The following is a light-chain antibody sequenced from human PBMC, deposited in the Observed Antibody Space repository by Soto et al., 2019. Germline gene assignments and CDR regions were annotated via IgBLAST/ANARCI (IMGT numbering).Light chain of an antibody. J-gene: IGLJ1*01. Sequence: QSVLTQPPSASGTPGQRVTISCSGSSSNIGTYSVSWYQQFPGTAPRLLIYSDNQRPSGVPDRFSASKSGASASLAISGLQSEDEADFYCAAWDDSLNVLYVFGTGTKVTVL. CDR2: SDN. V-gene: IGLV1-44*01. CDR3: AAWDDSLNVLYV. CDR1: SSNIGTYS.